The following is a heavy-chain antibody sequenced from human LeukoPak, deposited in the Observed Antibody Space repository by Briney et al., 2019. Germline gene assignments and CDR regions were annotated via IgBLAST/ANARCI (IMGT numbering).Heavy chain of an antibody. CDR1: GFTFSSYW. CDR3: AREGARGRRVTVFGVAAYGMDV. V-gene: IGHV3-7*01. CDR2: IKQDGSEK. D-gene: IGHD3-3*01. J-gene: IGHJ6*02. Sequence: RGSLRLSCAPSGFTFSSYWMSSVRQAPGKGLEWVANIKQDGSEKYYVDSVKGRFTISRDNAKNSLYLQMNSLRGEDTAVYYCAREGARGRRVTVFGVAAYGMDVWGQGTTVTVSS.